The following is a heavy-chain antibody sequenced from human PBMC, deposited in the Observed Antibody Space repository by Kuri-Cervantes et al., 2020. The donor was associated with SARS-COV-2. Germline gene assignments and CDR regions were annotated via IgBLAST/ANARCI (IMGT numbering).Heavy chain of an antibody. D-gene: IGHD6-13*01. V-gene: IGHV4-39*07. Sequence: ESLKISCTVSGGSISSSSYYWGWIRQPPGKGLEWIGSIYYSGSTYYNPSLKSRVTISVDTSKNQFSLKLSSVTAADTAVYYCARENSSFWFDPWGQGTLVTVSS. CDR2: IYYSGST. CDR3: ARENSSFWFDP. CDR1: GGSISSSSYY. J-gene: IGHJ5*02.